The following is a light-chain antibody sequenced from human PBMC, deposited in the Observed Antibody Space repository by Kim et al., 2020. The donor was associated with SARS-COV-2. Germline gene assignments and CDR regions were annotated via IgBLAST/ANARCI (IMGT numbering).Light chain of an antibody. CDR3: QQYNSYPT. CDR1: QSISSW. CDR2: DAS. Sequence: DIQMTQSPSTLSASVGDRVTITCRASQSISSWLAWYQQKPGKAPKLLIYDASSLKSGVPSRFSGSGSGTEFTPTISSLQPDDFAAYYCQQYNSYPTFGQGTKVDIK. V-gene: IGKV1-5*01. J-gene: IGKJ1*01.